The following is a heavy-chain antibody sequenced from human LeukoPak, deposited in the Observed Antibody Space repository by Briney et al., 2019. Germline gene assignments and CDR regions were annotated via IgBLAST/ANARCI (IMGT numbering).Heavy chain of an antibody. CDR2: ISSSSSYI. J-gene: IGHJ4*02. D-gene: IGHD6-19*01. CDR1: GFTFSSYS. V-gene: IGHV3-21*01. CDR3: ARDRQQWLPFDY. Sequence: GGSLRLSCAASGFTFSSYSMSWVRQAPGKGLEWVSSISSSSSYIYYADSVKGRFTISRDNAKNSLYLQMNSLRAEDTAVYYCARDRQQWLPFDYWGQGTLVTVSS.